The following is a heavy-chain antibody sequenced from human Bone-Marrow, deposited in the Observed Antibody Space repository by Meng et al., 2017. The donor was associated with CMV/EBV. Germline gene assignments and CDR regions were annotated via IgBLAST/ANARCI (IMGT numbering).Heavy chain of an antibody. CDR1: GFTFSSYW. J-gene: IGHJ4*02. V-gene: IGHV3-7*01. CDR2: IKQDGSEK. CDR3: ARYPSPEKAVVPVADYFDF. D-gene: IGHD2-2*01. Sequence: GGSLRLSCAASGFTFSSYWMSWVRQVPGKGLEWVANIKQDGSEKYYVDSVKGRFTISRDNAKNSLYLQMNSLRAEDTAVYYCARYPSPEKAVVPVADYFDFWGQGTLVTVSS.